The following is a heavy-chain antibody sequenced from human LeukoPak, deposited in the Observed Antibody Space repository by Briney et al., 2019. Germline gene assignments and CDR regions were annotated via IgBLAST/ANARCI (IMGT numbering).Heavy chain of an antibody. Sequence: ASVKVSCKASGYTFTSYYMHWVRQAPGQGLEWMGLINPSGGSTSYAQKFQGRVTMTRDTSTSTVYMELSSLRSEDTAVYYCGISPGRGYSYGPTFDYWGQGTLVTVSS. V-gene: IGHV1-46*01. CDR2: INPSGGST. D-gene: IGHD5-18*01. CDR3: GISPGRGYSYGPTFDY. J-gene: IGHJ4*02. CDR1: GYTFTSYY.